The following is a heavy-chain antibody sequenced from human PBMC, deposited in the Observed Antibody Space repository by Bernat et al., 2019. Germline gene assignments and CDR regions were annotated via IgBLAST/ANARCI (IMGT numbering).Heavy chain of an antibody. V-gene: IGHV3-23*04. CDR2: ISGSGGST. CDR1: GFTFSSYA. CDR3: AEGKKGYYDDSSGYFY. J-gene: IGHJ4*02. Sequence: EVQLVESGGGLVQPGGSLRLSCAASGFTFSSYAMSWVRQAPGKGLAWVSAISGSGGSTYYADSVKGRFTNTRDNSRNRLYLQMNSRRAEDTGVDYCAEGKKGYYDDSSGYFYWGQGTLVTVSS. D-gene: IGHD3-22*01.